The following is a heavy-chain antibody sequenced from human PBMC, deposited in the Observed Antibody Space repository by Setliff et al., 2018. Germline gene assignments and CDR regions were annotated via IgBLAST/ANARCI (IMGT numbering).Heavy chain of an antibody. Sequence: TLSLTCTVSGGSVSSGSYYWSWIQQPPGKGLEWIGYIYYSGSTNYNPSLKSRVTISVDTSKNQFSLKLSSVTAADTAVYYCARSQWGGESYYFDYWGQGTLVTVSS. CDR2: IYYSGST. V-gene: IGHV4-61*01. CDR3: ARSQWGGESYYFDY. D-gene: IGHD2-15*01. CDR1: GGSVSSGSYY. J-gene: IGHJ4*02.